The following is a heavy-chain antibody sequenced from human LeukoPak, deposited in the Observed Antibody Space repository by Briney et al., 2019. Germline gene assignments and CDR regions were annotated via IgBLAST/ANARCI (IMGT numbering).Heavy chain of an antibody. CDR3: ARQYDY. CDR1: AYSISSGYY. Sequence: SETLSLTCTVSAYSISSGYYWGWIRQPPGKGLEWIGSIYHSGSTYYNPSPKSRVTISIDTSKNQFSLNLTSVTAADTAVYYCARQYDYWGQGTLVTVSS. V-gene: IGHV4-38-2*02. D-gene: IGHD2-2*01. J-gene: IGHJ4*02. CDR2: IYHSGST.